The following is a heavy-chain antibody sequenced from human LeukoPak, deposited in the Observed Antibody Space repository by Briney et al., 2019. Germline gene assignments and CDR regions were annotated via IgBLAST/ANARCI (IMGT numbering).Heavy chain of an antibody. CDR2: ENQDGSEI. V-gene: IGHV3-7*03. CDR1: GFFFNSYW. J-gene: IGHJ5*02. CDR3: ARDPPKYDYDSYDYR. D-gene: IGHD3-22*01. Sequence: PGGSLRLSCVTSGFFFNSYWMSWVRQAPGKGLEWVANENQDGSEIYYVDSVKGRFTISRDNANNLLYLQMNSLRDEDTAVYYCARDPPKYDYDSYDYRWGQGTLVTVSS.